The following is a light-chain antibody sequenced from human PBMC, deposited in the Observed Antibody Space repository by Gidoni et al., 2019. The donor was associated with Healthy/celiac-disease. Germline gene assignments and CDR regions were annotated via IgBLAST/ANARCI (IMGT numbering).Light chain of an antibody. V-gene: IGKV1-9*01. J-gene: IGKJ5*01. Sequence: DIQLTQSPSFLSASVGDRVTITCRASQGISSYLAWYQQQPGKAPKLLIYAASTLQSGVPSRFSGSGSGTEFTLTISRLQPEDFATYYCQQLNSYLFTFGQGTRLEIK. CDR2: AAS. CDR3: QQLNSYLFT. CDR1: QGISSY.